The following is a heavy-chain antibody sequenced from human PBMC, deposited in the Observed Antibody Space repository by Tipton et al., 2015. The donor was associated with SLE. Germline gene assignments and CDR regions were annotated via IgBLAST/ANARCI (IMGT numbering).Heavy chain of an antibody. CDR3: SAASSPRDYYMDV. Sequence: QLVQSGAEVKKPGSSVRVSCKTSGGTFTNYAFNWVRQASGQGLEWVGKIVPLFGTTDYAPNFQGRVTFTADKSTKTAYMEVSSLTSADSAVYYCSAASSPRDYYMDVWGKGTAVSVSS. J-gene: IGHJ6*03. D-gene: IGHD2-2*01. CDR2: IVPLFGTT. CDR1: GGTFTNYA. V-gene: IGHV1-69*06.